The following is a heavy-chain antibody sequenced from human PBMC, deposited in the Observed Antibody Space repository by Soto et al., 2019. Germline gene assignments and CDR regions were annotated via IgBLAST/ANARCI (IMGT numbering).Heavy chain of an antibody. CDR1: GYTFTRYG. Sequence: QVQLVQSGAEVKKPGASVKVYCTASGYTFTRYGISWVRPAPVQGLEWMGWTSADNGNTNYAQKLQGRVTMTTDTSTSTAYMELMSLRSADPAVYYCAREGTPVLDWGQGTLFTVS. V-gene: IGHV1-18*01. CDR2: TSADNGNT. J-gene: IGHJ4*02. CDR3: AREGTPVLD.